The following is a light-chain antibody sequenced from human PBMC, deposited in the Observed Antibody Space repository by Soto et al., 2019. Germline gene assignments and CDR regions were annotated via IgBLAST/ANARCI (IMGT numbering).Light chain of an antibody. V-gene: IGLV2-14*01. J-gene: IGLJ1*01. CDR1: SSDIGSYNY. CDR2: EVS. Sequence: HSALTQSASVSGSPGQSIAISCTGTSSDIGSYNYVSWYQQHPGKAPKLMIHEVSNRPSGVSDRFSGSKSGNTASLTISGLQADDEADYYCSSHTTYSSRVFGTGTKVTVL. CDR3: SSHTTYSSRV.